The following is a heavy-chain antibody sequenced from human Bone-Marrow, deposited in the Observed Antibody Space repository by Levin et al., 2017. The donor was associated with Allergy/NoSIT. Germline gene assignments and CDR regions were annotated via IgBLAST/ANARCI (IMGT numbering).Heavy chain of an antibody. D-gene: IGHD2-15*01. CDR1: GYTFTNYG. CDR2: ITAYSGNT. J-gene: IGHJ6*02. Sequence: ASVKVSCKASGYTFTNYGISWVRQAPGQGLEWMGWITAYSGNTNYAQKFQDRVTLTTDTSTSTAYMELRSLTSDDTAVFYCARDRLTPYYNYGMDVWGQGTTVTVSS. V-gene: IGHV1-18*01. CDR3: ARDRLTPYYNYGMDV.